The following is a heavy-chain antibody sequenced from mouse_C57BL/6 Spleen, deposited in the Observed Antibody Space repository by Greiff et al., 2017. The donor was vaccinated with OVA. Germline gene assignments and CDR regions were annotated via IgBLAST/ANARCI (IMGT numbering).Heavy chain of an antibody. Sequence: QVQLQQSGAELVRPGASVKLSCKASGYTFTDYYINWVKQRPGQGLEWIARIYPGSGNTYYNEKFKGKATLTAEKSSSTAYMQLSSLTSEDSAVYFCAREGWLLRGYFDGWGTGTTVTVSS. CDR3: AREGWLLRGYFDG. J-gene: IGHJ1*03. CDR2: IYPGSGNT. V-gene: IGHV1-76*01. D-gene: IGHD2-3*01. CDR1: GYTFTDYY.